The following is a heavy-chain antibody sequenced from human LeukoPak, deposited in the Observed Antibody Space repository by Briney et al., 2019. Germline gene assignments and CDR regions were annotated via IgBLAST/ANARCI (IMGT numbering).Heavy chain of an antibody. CDR1: GGSFSGYY. V-gene: IGHV4-34*01. CDR3: ARIGYRVGY. CDR2: INHSGST. J-gene: IGHJ4*02. D-gene: IGHD5/OR15-5a*01. Sequence: SETLSLTCAVYGGSFSGYYWSWIRQPPGKGLEWIGEINHSGSTNYNPSLKSRVTISVDTSKNQFSLKLSSVTAADTAVYYCARIGYRVGYWGQGTLVTVSS.